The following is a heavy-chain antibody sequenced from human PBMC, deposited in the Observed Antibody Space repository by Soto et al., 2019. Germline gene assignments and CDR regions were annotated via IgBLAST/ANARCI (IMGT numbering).Heavy chain of an antibody. D-gene: IGHD1-26*01. CDR1: GFTFSNAW. V-gene: IGHV3-15*01. J-gene: IGHJ4*02. Sequence: GGSLRLSCAASGFTFSNAWMSWVRQAPGKGLEWVGRIKSKTDGWTTDYAAPVKGRFTISRDDSKNTLYLQMNSLKTEDTAVYYCTTYWVEGWELLWGQGTLVTV. CDR3: TTYWVEGWELL. CDR2: IKSKTDGWTT.